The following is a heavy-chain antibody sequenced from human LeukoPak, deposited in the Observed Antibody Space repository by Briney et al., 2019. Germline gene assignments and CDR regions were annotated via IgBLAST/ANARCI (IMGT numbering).Heavy chain of an antibody. CDR1: GFTFSSYA. Sequence: GGSLRLSCAASGFTFSSYAMHWVRQAPGKGLEWVAVISYDGSNKYYADSVKGRFTISRDNSKNTLYLQMNSLRAEDTAVYYCAREAVLGAGPFDYWGQGTLVTVSS. J-gene: IGHJ4*02. D-gene: IGHD1-1*01. V-gene: IGHV3-30-3*01. CDR3: AREAVLGAGPFDY. CDR2: ISYDGSNK.